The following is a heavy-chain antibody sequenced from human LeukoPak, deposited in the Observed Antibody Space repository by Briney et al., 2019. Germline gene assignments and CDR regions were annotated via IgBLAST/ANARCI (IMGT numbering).Heavy chain of an antibody. CDR1: GGTFSSYA. CDR3: ARGLHPYSQQLGSLGANREGN. V-gene: IGHV1-69*05. D-gene: IGHD6-13*01. Sequence: GASVKVSCKASGGTFSSYAISWVRQAPGQGLEWMGGIIPIFGTANYAQKLQGRVTMTTDTSTSTAYMELRSLRSDDTAVYYCARGLHPYSQQLGSLGANREGNWGQGTLVTVSS. J-gene: IGHJ4*02. CDR2: IIPIFGTA.